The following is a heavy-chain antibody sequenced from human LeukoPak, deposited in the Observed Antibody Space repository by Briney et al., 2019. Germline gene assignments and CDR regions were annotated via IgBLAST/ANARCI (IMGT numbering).Heavy chain of an antibody. CDR3: AKDSWYYGSGSTSAIDY. Sequence: GGSLRLSCAASGFTFSSYAMSWVRQAPGKGLEWVSAISGSGGSTYYADSVKGRFTISRDNSKNTLYPQMNSLRAEDTAVYYCAKDSWYYGSGSTSAIDYWGQGTLVTVSS. V-gene: IGHV3-23*01. CDR2: ISGSGGST. J-gene: IGHJ4*02. CDR1: GFTFSSYA. D-gene: IGHD3-10*01.